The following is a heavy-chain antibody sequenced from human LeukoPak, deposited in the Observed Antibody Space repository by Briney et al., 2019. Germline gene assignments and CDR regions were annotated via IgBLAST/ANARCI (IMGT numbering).Heavy chain of an antibody. CDR2: IHPSGAT. Sequence: SETLSLTCDVCGFSISLGYYWVWIRQPAGQGLEWIGSIHPSGATFYNSSLNSRITMTIDAPKNQFSLRLSLVTAVDTAVYFCATERERRITDWGQGTLVTVSS. CDR1: GFSISLGYY. V-gene: IGHV4-38-2*02. D-gene: IGHD1-1*01. CDR3: ATERERRITD. J-gene: IGHJ4*02.